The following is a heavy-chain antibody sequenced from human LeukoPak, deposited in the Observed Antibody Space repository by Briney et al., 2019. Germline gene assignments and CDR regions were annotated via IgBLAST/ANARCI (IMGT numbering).Heavy chain of an antibody. D-gene: IGHD6-6*01. J-gene: IGHJ6*02. CDR1: GYTFTSYA. CDR3: ARSEAAHPLNYYYYGMDV. CDR2: INTNTGNP. V-gene: IGHV7-4-1*02. Sequence: ASVKVSCKASGYTFTSYAMNWVRQAPGQGLEWMGWINTNTGNPTYAQGFTGRFVFSLDTSVSTAYLQISSLRAEDTAVYYCARSEAAHPLNYYYYGMDVWGQGTTVTVSS.